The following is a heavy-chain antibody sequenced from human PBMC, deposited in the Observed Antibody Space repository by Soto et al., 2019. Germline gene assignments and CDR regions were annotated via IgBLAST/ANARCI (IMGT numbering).Heavy chain of an antibody. J-gene: IGHJ6*02. CDR1: GGSISSGDYY. D-gene: IGHD3-10*01. CDR3: AREHGDLQSRYYQSGMDV. V-gene: IGHV4-30-4*01. CDR2: IYYSGST. Sequence: PSETMSLTCTVSGGSISSGDYYWCWIRPPPGKGLEWIGYIYYSGSTYYNPSLKSRVTISVDTSKNQFSLKLSSVTAADTAVYYCAREHGDLQSRYYQSGMDVWGQGTTVTVSS.